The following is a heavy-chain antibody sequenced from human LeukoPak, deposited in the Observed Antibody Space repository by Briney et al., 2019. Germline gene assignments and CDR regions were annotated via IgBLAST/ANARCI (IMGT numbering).Heavy chain of an antibody. J-gene: IGHJ4*02. CDR2: IYTSGST. V-gene: IGHV4-61*02. D-gene: IGHD3-3*01. Sequence: SETLSLTCTVSGGSISSGSYYWRWIRQPAGKGLEWIGRIYTSGSTNYNPSLKSRVTISVDTSKNQFSLKLSSVTGADTAVYYCASSGFGIRTDDYWGQGTLVTVSP. CDR3: ASSGFGIRTDDY. CDR1: GGSISSGSYY.